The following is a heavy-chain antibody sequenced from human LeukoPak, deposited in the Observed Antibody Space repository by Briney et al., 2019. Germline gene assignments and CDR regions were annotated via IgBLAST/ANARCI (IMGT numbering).Heavy chain of an antibody. D-gene: IGHD2-15*01. V-gene: IGHV3-30*04. Sequence: GGSLRLSCAASGCTFSSYAMDWVRQAPGKGLEWVAVISYDGSNKYYADSVKGRFTISRDNSKNTLYLQMNSLRAEDTAVYYCARGCRGGSCYVFDYWGQGTLVTVSS. J-gene: IGHJ4*02. CDR1: GCTFSSYA. CDR2: ISYDGSNK. CDR3: ARGCRGGSCYVFDY.